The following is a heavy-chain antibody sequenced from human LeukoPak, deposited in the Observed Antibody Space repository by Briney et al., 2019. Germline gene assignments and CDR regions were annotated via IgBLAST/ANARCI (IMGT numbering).Heavy chain of an antibody. CDR1: GFTFSSYE. J-gene: IGHJ4*02. CDR2: ISSSGSTI. CDR3: TKLKDQLVIDH. Sequence: GGSLRLSCAASGFTFSSYEMNWVRQAPGKGLEWVSYISSSGSTIYYADSVKGRFTISRDNARNSLYLQMNSLRAEDTAIYYCTKLKDQLVIDHWGQGTLVTVSS. V-gene: IGHV3-48*03. D-gene: IGHD1-1*01.